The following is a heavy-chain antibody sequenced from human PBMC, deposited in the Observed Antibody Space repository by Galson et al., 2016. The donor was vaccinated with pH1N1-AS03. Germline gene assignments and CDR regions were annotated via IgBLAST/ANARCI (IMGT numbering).Heavy chain of an antibody. V-gene: IGHV3-11*01. CDR1: EINFSDYY. CDR3: ATPGGGAAARLDN. J-gene: IGHJ4*02. D-gene: IGHD2-15*01. CDR2: ISTGGKII. Sequence: SLRLSCAAPEINFSDYYMSWIRQAPGKGLEWISYISTGGKIIFYADSVKGRFIISRDNAKKSVFLQRSSLRADDTAVYYCATPGGGAAARLDNWGQGTLVTVSS.